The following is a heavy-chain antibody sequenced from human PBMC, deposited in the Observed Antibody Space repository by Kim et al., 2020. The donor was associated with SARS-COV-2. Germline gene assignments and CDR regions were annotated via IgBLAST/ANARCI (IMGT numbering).Heavy chain of an antibody. CDR1: GGSFSGYY. D-gene: IGHD6-13*01. CDR3: ARGRAAAGTFRYYYYGMDV. V-gene: IGHV4-34*01. J-gene: IGHJ6*01. CDR2: INHSGST. Sequence: SETLSLTCAVYGGSFSGYYWSWIRQPPGKGLEWIGEINHSGSTNYNPSLKSRVTISVDTSKNQFSLKLSSVTAADTAVYYCARGRAAAGTFRYYYYGMDV.